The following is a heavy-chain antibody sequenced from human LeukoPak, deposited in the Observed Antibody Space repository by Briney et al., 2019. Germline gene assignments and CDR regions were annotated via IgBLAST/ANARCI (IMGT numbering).Heavy chain of an antibody. V-gene: IGHV3-7*01. J-gene: IGHJ4*02. Sequence: HPGGSLRLSCAASGFTFSSYWMNWARQAPGKGLEWVASINHNGNVNHYVDSVKGRFTISRDNAKNSLYLQMNSLRAEDTAVYYCASRVNDGYWGQGTLVTVSS. D-gene: IGHD2-21*01. CDR1: GFTFSSYW. CDR2: INHNGNVN. CDR3: ASRVNDGY.